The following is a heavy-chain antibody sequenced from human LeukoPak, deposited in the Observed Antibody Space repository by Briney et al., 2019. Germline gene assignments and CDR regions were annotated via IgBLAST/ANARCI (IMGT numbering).Heavy chain of an antibody. J-gene: IGHJ6*02. Sequence: GEPLKISCQGLGYSFSMYWIGWVRHMPGKGLEWMGVIDPSDSEITYSPSFQGHVTISADKSITTAYLQWSSLKASDTAMYYCARLQGRWGGRYYYYYGMDVWGQGTTVTVSS. V-gene: IGHV5-51*01. D-gene: IGHD7-27*01. CDR1: GYSFSMYW. CDR2: IDPSDSEI. CDR3: ARLQGRWGGRYYYYYGMDV.